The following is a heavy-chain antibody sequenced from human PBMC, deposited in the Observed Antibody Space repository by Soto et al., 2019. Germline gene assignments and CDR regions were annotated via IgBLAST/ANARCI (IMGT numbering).Heavy chain of an antibody. CDR1: GYTFTSYG. CDR3: ARDRCTTDKCYTHHFDV. V-gene: IGHV1-18*04. Sequence: QVQLVQSGGEVTKPGASVKVSCKSSGYTFTSYGVSWVRQAPGQGLEWLGWISVYTGNTKQAQKFQDRVTLTTEASTSTAYLELRNLRSDATAVYDSARDRCTTDKCYTHHFDVWGQGTTVTVSS. D-gene: IGHD2-8*01. J-gene: IGHJ6*02. CDR2: ISVYTGNT.